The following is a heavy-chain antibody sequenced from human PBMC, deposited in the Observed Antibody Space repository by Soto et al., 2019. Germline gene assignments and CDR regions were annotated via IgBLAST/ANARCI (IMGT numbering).Heavy chain of an antibody. CDR3: VREGRVGVEGFDF. CDR2: FGGNLVST. Sequence: EVQLLESGGGLVQPGGSLRLSCAASGFTFSNHAMHWVRQAPGEGPEWVSGFGGNLVSTNYADSVKGRFTISRDNSKNTLYLQKNSLRAEDTAIYYCVREGRVGVEGFDFWGQGTLVTVSS. V-gene: IGHV3-23*01. CDR1: GFTFSNHA. J-gene: IGHJ4*02. D-gene: IGHD1-26*01.